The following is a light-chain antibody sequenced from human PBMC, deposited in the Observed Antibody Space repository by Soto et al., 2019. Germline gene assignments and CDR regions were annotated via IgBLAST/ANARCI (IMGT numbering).Light chain of an antibody. CDR1: QSVSSN. J-gene: IGKJ3*01. CDR2: DAS. Sequence: EIVLTQSPATLSLSPGERATLSCRASQSVSSNLAWYQQKPGQAPRLLIYDASNRATGIPARFSGSGSGTDFTLTISSLEPEDFAVYYCQQRSNWPPLTFGPGTKVDIK. CDR3: QQRSNWPPLT. V-gene: IGKV3-11*01.